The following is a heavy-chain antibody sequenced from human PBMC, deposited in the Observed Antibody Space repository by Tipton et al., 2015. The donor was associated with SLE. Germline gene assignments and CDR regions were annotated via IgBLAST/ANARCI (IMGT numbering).Heavy chain of an antibody. CDR3: ARLRGSFGSGSYDY. D-gene: IGHD3-10*01. J-gene: IGHJ4*02. CDR1: GGSISSTSSF. CDR2: IYHSGST. V-gene: IGHV4-39*07. Sequence: TLSLTCTVSGGSISSTSSFWGWIRQPPGKGLEWIGNIYHSGSTYYNPSLTSRVTISVDTTKNQLSLRLNSVTAADTAVYYCARLRGSFGSGSYDYWGQGTLVTVSS.